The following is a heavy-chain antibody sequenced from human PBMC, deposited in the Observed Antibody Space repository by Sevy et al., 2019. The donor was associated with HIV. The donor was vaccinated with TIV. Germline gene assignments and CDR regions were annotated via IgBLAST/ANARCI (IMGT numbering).Heavy chain of an antibody. J-gene: IGHJ4*02. CDR1: GYTFNNYI. CDR3: ARDVCSGGSCYSAFVY. V-gene: IGHV1-3*04. Sequence: ASVKVSCKGSGYTFNNYIIYWVRQAPGQSLEWMGWVKTASGDTKYSQKFQGRVIITTDTSACTVYMELNNLRSEDTAFYFYARDVCSGGSCYSAFVYWGQGTLVTVSS. CDR2: VKTASGDT. D-gene: IGHD2-15*01.